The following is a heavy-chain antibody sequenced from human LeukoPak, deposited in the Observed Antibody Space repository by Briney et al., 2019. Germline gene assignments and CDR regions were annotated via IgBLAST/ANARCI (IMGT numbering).Heavy chain of an antibody. Sequence: PGGSLRLSRAASGFSFSGYWMSWVRQTPGKGLEWVANIKQDGSVKNSVDSMKGRFTISRDNTKNSLYLQMNSLRAEDTAMYYCARGRYSGTTYYFDYWGQGTLVTVSS. J-gene: IGHJ4*02. CDR3: ARGRYSGTTYYFDY. D-gene: IGHD5-12*01. CDR1: GFSFSGYW. CDR2: IKQDGSVK. V-gene: IGHV3-7*03.